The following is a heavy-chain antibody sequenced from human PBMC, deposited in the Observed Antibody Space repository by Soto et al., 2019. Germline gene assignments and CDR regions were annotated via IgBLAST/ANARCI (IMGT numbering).Heavy chain of an antibody. J-gene: IGHJ3*02. CDR1: GFTFSSYS. V-gene: IGHV3-21*01. D-gene: IGHD6-13*01. CDR3: ASPRYSSSWYAFDI. Sequence: GGSLRLSCAASGFTFSSYSMNWVRQAPGKGLEWVSSISSSSSYIYYADSVKCRFTISRDNAKNSLYLQMNSLRAEDTAVYYCASPRYSSSWYAFDIWGQGTMVTVSS. CDR2: ISSSSSYI.